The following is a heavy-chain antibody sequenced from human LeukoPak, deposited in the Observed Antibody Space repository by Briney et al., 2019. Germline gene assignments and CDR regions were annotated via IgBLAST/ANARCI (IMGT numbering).Heavy chain of an antibody. CDR2: IYYSGST. D-gene: IGHD6-19*01. CDR3: ARTYNSGWLQSDY. Sequence: SETLSLTCTVSGGSVSSGSYYWSWIRQPPGKGLEWIGYIYYSGSTNYNPSLKSRVTISVDTSKNQFSLKLSSVTAADTAVYYCARTYNSGWLQSDYWGQGTLVTVSS. CDR1: GGSVSSGSYY. V-gene: IGHV4-61*01. J-gene: IGHJ4*02.